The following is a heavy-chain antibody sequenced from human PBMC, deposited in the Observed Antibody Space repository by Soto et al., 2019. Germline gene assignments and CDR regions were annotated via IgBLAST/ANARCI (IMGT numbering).Heavy chain of an antibody. D-gene: IGHD3-3*01. CDR3: ARDVSSEYASILDV. Sequence: GGSLRLSCEVFRFTFSPYWMTWVRQAPGKGLEWVASIKEDGSVKNYADSVKGRFTVSRDNVKRAMFLQMTSVRVDDTAVYFCARDVSSEYASILDVWGRGARVTVSS. V-gene: IGHV3-7*03. CDR2: IKEDGSVK. J-gene: IGHJ4*02. CDR1: RFTFSPYW.